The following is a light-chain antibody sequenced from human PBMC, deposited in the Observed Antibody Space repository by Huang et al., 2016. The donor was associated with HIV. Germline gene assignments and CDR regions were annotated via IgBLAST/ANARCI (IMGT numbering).Light chain of an antibody. J-gene: IGKJ1*01. CDR3: HQYYSSPQT. CDR2: WAS. Sequence: DIVMTQSPGSLALSLGERAAINCTSSQSVFHSSNNKNFLSWYQLKPGQSPQLLIYWASTREFGFPDRFRGTGSGTDFTLTITSLQAEDVAVYYCHQYYSSPQTFGQGTKVEV. V-gene: IGKV4-1*01. CDR1: QSVFHSSNNKNF.